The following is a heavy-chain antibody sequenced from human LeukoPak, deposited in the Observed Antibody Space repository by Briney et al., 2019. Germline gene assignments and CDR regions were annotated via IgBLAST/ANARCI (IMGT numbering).Heavy chain of an antibody. Sequence: SETLSLTCTVSGGSISSYYWSWIRQPPGKGLEWIGYIYYSGSTNYNPSLKSRVTISVDTSKNQFSLKLSSVTAADTAVYYCARFTYYYDSSGYYPALDYWGQGTLVTVSS. CDR3: ARFTYYYDSSGYYPALDY. CDR1: GGSISSYY. CDR2: IYYSGST. V-gene: IGHV4-59*01. J-gene: IGHJ4*02. D-gene: IGHD3-22*01.